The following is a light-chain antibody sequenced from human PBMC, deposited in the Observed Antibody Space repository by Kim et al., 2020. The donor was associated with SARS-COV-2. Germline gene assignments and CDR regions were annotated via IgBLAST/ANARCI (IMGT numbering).Light chain of an antibody. CDR1: SLRNYS. V-gene: IGLV3-19*01. J-gene: IGLJ2*01. CDR3: NSRDSSGNVV. Sequence: VALRKTVRITCQGDSLRNYSASWSQQQPGQAPVLVIYGKTNRPSGIPDRFSASSSGNTASLTITGAQAEDEADYYCNSRDSSGNVVFGGGTQLTVL. CDR2: GKT.